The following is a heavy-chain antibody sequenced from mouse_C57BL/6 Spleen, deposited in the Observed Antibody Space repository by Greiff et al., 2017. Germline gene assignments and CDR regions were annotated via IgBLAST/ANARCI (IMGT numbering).Heavy chain of an antibody. Sequence: QVQLQQPGAELVMPGASVKLSCKASGYTFTSYWMHWVKQRPGPGLEWIGEIDPSDSYTNYNQKFKGKSTLTVDKSSSTAYMQLSSLTSEDSAVYYCARYLTTVVATDWYFDVWGTGTTVTVSS. CDR2: IDPSDSYT. CDR3: ARYLTTVVATDWYFDV. D-gene: IGHD1-1*01. V-gene: IGHV1-69*01. CDR1: GYTFTSYW. J-gene: IGHJ1*02.